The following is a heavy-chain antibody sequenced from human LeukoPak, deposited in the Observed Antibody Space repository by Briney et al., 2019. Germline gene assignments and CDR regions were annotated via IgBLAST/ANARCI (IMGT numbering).Heavy chain of an antibody. V-gene: IGHV3-30*04. CDR3: ARDPPVVTEYYFDY. Sequence: GRSLRLSCAASGFTFSSYAMHWVRQAPGKGLEWVAVISYDGSNKYYADSVKGRFTISRDNSKNTLYLQMNSLRAEDTAVHYCARDPPVVTEYYFDYWGQGTLVTVSS. CDR1: GFTFSSYA. J-gene: IGHJ4*02. CDR2: ISYDGSNK. D-gene: IGHD4-23*01.